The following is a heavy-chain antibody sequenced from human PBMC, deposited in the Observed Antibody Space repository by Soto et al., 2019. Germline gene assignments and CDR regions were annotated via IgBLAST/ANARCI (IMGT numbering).Heavy chain of an antibody. CDR3: ARDQTDSGGYSDS. Sequence: GRSLRLSCEASGFNFSSYGIHLVRQAPGKGLEWVAIIWNDGSNEYYADSVKGRFTISRDNSKNTVYLQVSKLRAEDTAVYFCARDQTDSGGYSDSWGQGTLVTVSS. CDR2: IWNDGSNE. CDR1: GFNFSSYG. D-gene: IGHD3-22*01. V-gene: IGHV3-33*01. J-gene: IGHJ4*02.